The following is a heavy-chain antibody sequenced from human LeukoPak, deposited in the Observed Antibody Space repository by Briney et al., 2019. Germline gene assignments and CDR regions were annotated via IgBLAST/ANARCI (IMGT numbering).Heavy chain of an antibody. D-gene: IGHD3-10*01. CDR3: AKGHYYGSGSLDY. CDR2: IGGRDGST. Sequence: HPGGSLRLSCAASGFTFSSYDVSWVRQAPGKGLEWVSAIGGRDGSTYYADSVKGRFTISRDNSKNTLYVQMNSLRAEDTAVYYCAKGHYYGSGSLDYWGQGTLVTVSS. J-gene: IGHJ4*02. V-gene: IGHV3-23*01. CDR1: GFTFSSYD.